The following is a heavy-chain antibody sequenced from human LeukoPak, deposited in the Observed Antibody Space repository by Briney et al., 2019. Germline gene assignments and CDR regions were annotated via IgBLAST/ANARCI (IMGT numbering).Heavy chain of an antibody. CDR1: GFIFSNYN. CDR3: ARALGYSYGYAVDY. CDR2: ISSSSGTI. D-gene: IGHD5-18*01. Sequence: GGSLRLSCAASGFIFSNYNMNWVRQTPGKGLEWLSYISSSSGTIYYADSVKGRFTISGDNAKNSLYLQMNSLRAEDTAVYYCARALGYSYGYAVDYWGQGTLVTVSS. V-gene: IGHV3-48*01. J-gene: IGHJ4*02.